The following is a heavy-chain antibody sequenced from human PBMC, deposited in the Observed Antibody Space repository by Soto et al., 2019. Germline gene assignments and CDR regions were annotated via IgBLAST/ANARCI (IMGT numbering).Heavy chain of an antibody. CDR3: ARHSTNKGWYYGWFDP. V-gene: IGHV3-53*01. Sequence: HPGGSLRLSCAASSFTVSSYYMSWVRQAPGKGLEWVSVLYGGDSTYYADSVKGRFTMSRDTSKNTLYLQMNSLRAEDTAVYYCARHSTNKGWYYGWFDPWGHGTLVTVSS. CDR2: LYGGDST. J-gene: IGHJ5*02. CDR1: SFTVSSYY. D-gene: IGHD6-19*01.